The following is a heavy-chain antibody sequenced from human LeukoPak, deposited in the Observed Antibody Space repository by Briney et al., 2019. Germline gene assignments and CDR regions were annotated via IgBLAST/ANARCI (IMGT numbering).Heavy chain of an antibody. CDR3: ARGQLNSGYDWRKSPSLDY. CDR1: GGSISSSNW. Sequence: PSETLSLTCAVSGGSISSSNWWSWVRQPPGKGLEWIGEIYHSGSTNYNPSLKSRVTISVDTSKNQFSLKLSSVTAADTAVYYCARGQLNSGYDWRKSPSLDYWGQGTLVTASS. J-gene: IGHJ4*02. CDR2: IYHSGST. D-gene: IGHD5-12*01. V-gene: IGHV4-4*02.